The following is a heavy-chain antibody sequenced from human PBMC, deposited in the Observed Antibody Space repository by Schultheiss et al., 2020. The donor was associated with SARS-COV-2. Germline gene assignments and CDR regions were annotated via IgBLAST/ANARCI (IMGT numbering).Heavy chain of an antibody. J-gene: IGHJ6*02. CDR3: AKVVASASRYYYIMDV. D-gene: IGHD6-13*01. V-gene: IGHV3-64*04. Sequence: GGSLRLSCSASGFTFSSYAMHWVRQAPGKGLEYVSAISTNGGSTYYADSVKGRFTISRDNAKNSLFLQMNSLRAEDTAVYYCAKVVASASRYYYIMDVWGQGTTVTVSS. CDR2: ISTNGGST. CDR1: GFTFSSYA.